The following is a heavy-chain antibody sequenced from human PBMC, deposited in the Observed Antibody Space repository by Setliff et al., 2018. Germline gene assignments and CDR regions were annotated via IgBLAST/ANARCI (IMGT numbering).Heavy chain of an antibody. CDR1: GESFSGHY. Sequence: SETLSLTCAVYGESFSGHYWSWIRQPPGKGLEWIGEINHSGSTNYNPSLKSRVTISVDTSKNQFSLNLSSVAAADTAVYYCARGFDVCGGGACYTDGPYYFDYWGLGTLVTVSS. V-gene: IGHV4-34*01. CDR2: INHSGST. CDR3: ARGFDVCGGGACYTDGPYYFDY. J-gene: IGHJ4*02. D-gene: IGHD2-21*02.